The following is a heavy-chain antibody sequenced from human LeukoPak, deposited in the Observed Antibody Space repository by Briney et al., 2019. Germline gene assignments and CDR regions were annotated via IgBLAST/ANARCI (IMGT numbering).Heavy chain of an antibody. CDR2: IRSKAYGGTT. CDR1: GFTFRNYG. J-gene: IGHJ4*02. Sequence: GGSLRLSCAASGFTFRNYGMHWVRQAPGKGLGWVGFIRSKAYGGTTEYAASVKGRFTISRDDSKSIAYLQMNSLKTEDTAVYYCTRDRPNWLGVPFDYWGQGTLVTVSS. D-gene: IGHD1-1*01. CDR3: TRDRPNWLGVPFDY. V-gene: IGHV3-49*04.